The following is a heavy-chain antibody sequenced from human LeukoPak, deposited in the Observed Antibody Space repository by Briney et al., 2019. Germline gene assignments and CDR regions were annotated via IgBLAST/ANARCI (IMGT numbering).Heavy chain of an antibody. CDR1: GFTFSDFA. CDR2: ISGSGGST. J-gene: IGHJ4*02. D-gene: IGHD5-12*01. CDR3: AKDLPDSGYDGYFDY. Sequence: PGGSLRLSCAASGFTFSDFAMGWVRHAPGKGLYWVAAISGSGGSTYYADSVKGRFTISRDNSKNTVNLQMNSLGADDTAVYYCAKDLPDSGYDGYFDYWGQGTLVTVFS. V-gene: IGHV3-23*01.